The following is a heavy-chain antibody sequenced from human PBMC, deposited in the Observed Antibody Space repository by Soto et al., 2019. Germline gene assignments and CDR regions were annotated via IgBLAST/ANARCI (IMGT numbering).Heavy chain of an antibody. J-gene: IGHJ6*02. CDR3: ARARAYSRAYYENYYYAMDV. D-gene: IGHD6-25*01. CDR1: GGTFSSYA. Sequence: QVQLVQSGAEVKKPGSSVKVSCKASGGTFSSYAISWVRQAPGQGLEWMGGIIPVFGTANFAQKFQGRLTITADESTSTAYMDLSILRSEDTAVYYCARARAYSRAYYENYYYAMDVWGQGTTVTVSS. V-gene: IGHV1-69*12. CDR2: IIPVFGTA.